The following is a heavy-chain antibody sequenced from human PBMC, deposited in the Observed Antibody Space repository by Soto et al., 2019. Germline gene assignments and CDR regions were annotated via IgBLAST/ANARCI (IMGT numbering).Heavy chain of an antibody. CDR2: ISSSSSHI. J-gene: IGHJ5*02. V-gene: IGHV3-21*01. CDR1: GFTFSSYS. D-gene: IGHD6-6*01. CDR3: ARTTLEYSSRQDWFDP. Sequence: PGGSLRLSCAASGFTFSSYSMNWVRQAPGKGLEWVSSISSSSSHIYYADSVKGRFTISRDNAKNSLYLQMNSLRAEDTAVYYCARTTLEYSSRQDWFDPWGQGTLVT.